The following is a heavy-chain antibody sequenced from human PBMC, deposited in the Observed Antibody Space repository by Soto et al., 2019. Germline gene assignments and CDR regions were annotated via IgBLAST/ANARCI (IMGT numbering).Heavy chain of an antibody. D-gene: IGHD6-19*01. V-gene: IGHV1-69*13. CDR1: GGTFSSYD. J-gene: IGHJ6*02. CDR3: ARSVQWLPASRDTQYYYCMDV. CDR2: IIPIFGTA. Sequence: ASVRVSGKASGGTFSSYDISWVRQAPGQGLEWMGGIIPIFGTANYAQKFQGRVTITADESTSTAYMELSSLRSEDTAVYYCARSVQWLPASRDTQYYYCMDVWGQGTMVTVSS.